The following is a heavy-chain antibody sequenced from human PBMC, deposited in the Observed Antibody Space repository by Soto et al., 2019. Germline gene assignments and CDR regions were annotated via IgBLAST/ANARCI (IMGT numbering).Heavy chain of an antibody. V-gene: IGHV1-3*01. CDR2: INAGNGNT. J-gene: IGHJ6*02. CDR1: GYTFTSYA. Sequence: GASVKVSCKASGYTFTSYAMHWVRQAPGQRLEWMGWINAGNGNTKYSQKFQGRVTITRDTSASTAYMELSSLRSEDTAVYYCARSWVWPNYYYYYGMDVWGQGTTVTVS. D-gene: IGHD6-13*01. CDR3: ARSWVWPNYYYYYGMDV.